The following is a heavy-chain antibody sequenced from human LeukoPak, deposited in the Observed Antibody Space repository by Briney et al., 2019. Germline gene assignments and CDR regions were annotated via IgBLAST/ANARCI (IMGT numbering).Heavy chain of an antibody. D-gene: IGHD3-10*01. CDR1: GYTFTSYY. CDR2: IIPIFGTA. Sequence: SVKVSCKASGYTFTSYYMHWVRQAPGQGLEWMGGIIPIFGTANYAQKFQGRVTITTDESTSTAYMELSSLRSEDTAVYYCAREAAYYYGSGSYFGWGQGTLVTVSS. V-gene: IGHV1-69*05. J-gene: IGHJ4*02. CDR3: AREAAYYYGSGSYFG.